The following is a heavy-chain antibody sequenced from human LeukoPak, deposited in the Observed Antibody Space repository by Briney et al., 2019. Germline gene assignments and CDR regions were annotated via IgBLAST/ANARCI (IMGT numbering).Heavy chain of an antibody. CDR2: INPNSGGT. CDR3: ARGGSYYDILTGTNWFDP. D-gene: IGHD3-9*01. CDR1: GYTFTGYY. J-gene: IGHJ5*02. Sequence: GASVKVSCKASGYTFTGYYMHWVRQAPGQGLEWMGWINPNSGGTNYAQKFQGRVTMTRDTSISTAYMELSRLRSDDTAVYYCARGGSYYDILTGTNWFDPWGQGTLVTVSS. V-gene: IGHV1-2*02.